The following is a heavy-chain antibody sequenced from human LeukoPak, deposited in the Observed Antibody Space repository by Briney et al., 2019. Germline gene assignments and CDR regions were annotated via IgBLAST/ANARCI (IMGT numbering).Heavy chain of an antibody. CDR2: IKQDGSEK. D-gene: IGHD4-17*01. V-gene: IGHV3-7*03. Sequence: GGSLRLSCAASGFTFSSYWMSWVRQAPGKGLEWVANIKQDGSEKYYVDSVKGRFTLSRDNAKNSLYLQMNSLRADDTAVYYCARVGRLQYGDYVAFDYWGQGALVTVSS. CDR1: GFTFSSYW. CDR3: ARVGRLQYGDYVAFDY. J-gene: IGHJ4*02.